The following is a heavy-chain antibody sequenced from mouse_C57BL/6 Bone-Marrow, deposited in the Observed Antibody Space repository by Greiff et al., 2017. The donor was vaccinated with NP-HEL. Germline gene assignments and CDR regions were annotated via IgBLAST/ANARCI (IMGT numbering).Heavy chain of an antibody. D-gene: IGHD2-5*01. CDR1: GYTFTSYW. V-gene: IGHV1-53*01. Sequence: VKLVESGTELVKPGASVKLSCKASGYTFTSYWMHWVKQRPGQGLEWIGNINPSNGGTNYNEKFKSKATLTVDKSSSTAYMQLSSLTSEDSAVYYCARFYSNYCYAMDYWGQGTSVTVSS. J-gene: IGHJ4*01. CDR2: INPSNGGT. CDR3: ARFYSNYCYAMDY.